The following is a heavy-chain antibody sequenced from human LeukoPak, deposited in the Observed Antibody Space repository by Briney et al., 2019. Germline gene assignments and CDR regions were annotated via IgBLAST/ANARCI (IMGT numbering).Heavy chain of an antibody. Sequence: GGSLRLSCAASGFTFSSYAMSWVRQAPGKGLEWVSAISGSGGSTYYADSVKGRFTISRDNSKNTLYLQVNSLRAEDTAVYYCAKQIVVVVPAAMYATTFDIWGQGTMVTVSS. CDR3: AKQIVVVVPAAMYATTFDI. V-gene: IGHV3-23*01. CDR1: GFTFSSYA. D-gene: IGHD2-2*01. J-gene: IGHJ3*02. CDR2: ISGSGGST.